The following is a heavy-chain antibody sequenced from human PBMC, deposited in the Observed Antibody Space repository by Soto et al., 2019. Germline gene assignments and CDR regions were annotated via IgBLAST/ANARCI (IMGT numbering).Heavy chain of an antibody. D-gene: IGHD6-19*01. J-gene: IGHJ4*02. CDR3: ANQYSSGWYYFDY. Sequence: SETLSLTCTVSGGSISSSSYYWGWIRQPPGKGLEWIGSIYHSGSTYYNPSLKSRVTISVDTSKSQFSLKLSSVTDADTAVYYCANQYSSGWYYFDYWGQVTLATVSS. V-gene: IGHV4-39*01. CDR1: GGSISSSSYY. CDR2: IYHSGST.